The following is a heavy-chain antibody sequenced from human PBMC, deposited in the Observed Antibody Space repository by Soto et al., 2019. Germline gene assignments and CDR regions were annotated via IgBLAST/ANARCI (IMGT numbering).Heavy chain of an antibody. D-gene: IGHD5-18*01. CDR2: IIPIFGTA. CDR1: GGTFSSYA. V-gene: IGHV1-69*13. Sequence: SVKVSCKASGGTFSSYAISWVRQAPGQGLEWMGGIIPIFGTANYAQKFQGRVTITADESTSTAYMELSSLRSEDTAVYYCARNTAMDPTWFDPGGKGPLVTVSS. CDR3: ARNTAMDPTWFDP. J-gene: IGHJ5*02.